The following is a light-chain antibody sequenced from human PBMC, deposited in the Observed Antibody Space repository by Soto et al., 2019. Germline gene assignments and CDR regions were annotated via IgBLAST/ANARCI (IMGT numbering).Light chain of an antibody. V-gene: IGKV3-15*01. CDR2: GAS. J-gene: IGKJ1*01. CDR1: QSVSSN. Sequence: EIVMTQSPATLSVSPGERATLSCRASQSVSSNLAWYQQKPDQAPRLLIYGASTRATGIPARFSGSGSGTQFTLTISSLQSEDFAVYYCQQYHNWPPRTFGQGTKV. CDR3: QQYHNWPPRT.